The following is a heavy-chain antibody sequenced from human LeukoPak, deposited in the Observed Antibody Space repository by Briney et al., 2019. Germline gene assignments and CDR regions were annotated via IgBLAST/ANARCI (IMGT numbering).Heavy chain of an antibody. D-gene: IGHD3-22*01. CDR1: GGSISGFY. V-gene: IGHV4-59*01. Sequence: SETLSLTCTVSGGSISGFYWSWIRQPPGKGLEWIGYMSNNGATTYNPSLKSRVTISIDMSNNHFSLTLKSVTAADKAVYYCARDPGSNYYDSSGRFDYWGQGTLVTVSS. CDR2: MSNNGAT. J-gene: IGHJ4*02. CDR3: ARDPGSNYYDSSGRFDY.